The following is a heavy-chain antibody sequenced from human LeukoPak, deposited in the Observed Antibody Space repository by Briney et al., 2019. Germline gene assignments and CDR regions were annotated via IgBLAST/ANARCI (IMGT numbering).Heavy chain of an antibody. CDR1: GGSISSYY. Sequence: SETLSLTCTVSGGSISSYYWSWIRQPPGKGLEWIGYIYYSGSTNYNPSLKSRVTISVDTSKNQFSLKLSSVTAADTAVYYCARHPYYYYGMDVWGQGTTVTVSS. CDR2: IYYSGST. V-gene: IGHV4-59*08. CDR3: ARHPYYYYGMDV. J-gene: IGHJ6*02.